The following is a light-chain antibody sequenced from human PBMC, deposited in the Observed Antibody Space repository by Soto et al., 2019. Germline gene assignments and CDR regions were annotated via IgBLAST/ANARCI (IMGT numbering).Light chain of an antibody. J-gene: IGLJ3*02. CDR2: RDC. CDR1: DIGRKD. V-gene: IGLV3-9*01. CDR3: QVRDSNTAV. Sequence: SYELTQPLSVSVALGQTARITCAGNDIGRKDVHWYQQKTGQAPVLVIYRDCNRPSGIPERFSAFNSGNTATLTINRAQAGDEADYYCQVRDSNTAVFGGGTKLTVL.